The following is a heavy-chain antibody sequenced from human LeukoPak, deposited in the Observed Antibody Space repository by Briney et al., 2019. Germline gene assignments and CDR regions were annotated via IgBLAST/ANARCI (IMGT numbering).Heavy chain of an antibody. Sequence: PGGSLRLSCAAFGLTFNRYGMSWVRQAPGKGVEGVSGITGSGGYTKYADAVKGRLTISRENSKKTIFLEMNRLRAEDTAIYYCAKRSATSSGYFDFWGRGTLVTVSS. CDR3: AKRSATSSGYFDF. CDR1: GLTFNRYG. CDR2: ITGSGGYT. J-gene: IGHJ4*02. D-gene: IGHD3-22*01. V-gene: IGHV3-23*01.